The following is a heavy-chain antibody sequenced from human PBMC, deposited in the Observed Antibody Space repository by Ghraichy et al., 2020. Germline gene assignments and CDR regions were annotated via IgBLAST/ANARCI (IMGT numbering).Heavy chain of an antibody. J-gene: IGHJ4*02. CDR2: IKQDETET. CDR3: ARRIIRVVFFDY. V-gene: IGHV3-7*01. Sequence: GGSLRLSCAASGFTFSDYWMSWVRQAPGKGLEWVATIKQDETETYYVDSVKGRFTISRDNAKNSLYLQMNSLRGEDTAVYYCARRIIRVVFFDYWGQGTLVTVSS. D-gene: IGHD3-3*01. CDR1: GFTFSDYW.